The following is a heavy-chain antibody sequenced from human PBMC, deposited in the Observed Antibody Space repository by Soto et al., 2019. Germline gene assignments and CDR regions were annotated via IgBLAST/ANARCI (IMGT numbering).Heavy chain of an antibody. CDR3: ARDPSQLASNFDS. CDR2: ISYDGSNK. D-gene: IGHD3-3*02. CDR1: GFTFRGYA. J-gene: IGHJ4*02. Sequence: GGSLRLSCAASGFTFRGYAMRWVRQAPGKGLEWVALISYDGSNKYYADSVKGRFTISRDNSKNTLYLQMNSLRAEDTAVYYCARDPSQLASNFDSWGQGTLVTVSS. V-gene: IGHV3-30-3*01.